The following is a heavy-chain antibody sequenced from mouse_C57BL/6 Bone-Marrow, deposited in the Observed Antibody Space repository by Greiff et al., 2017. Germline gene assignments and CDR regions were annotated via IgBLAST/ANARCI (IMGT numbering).Heavy chain of an antibody. CDR1: GFTFSSYA. CDR2: ISSGGDYI. CDR3: TRAFPRDWYFDV. J-gene: IGHJ1*03. V-gene: IGHV5-9-1*02. Sequence: EVQLVESGAGLVKPGGSLKLSCAASGFTFSSYAMSWVRQTPEKRLEWVAYISSGGDYIYYAHTVKGRVTISRDNARNTLYLQMSSLKSEDTAMYYYTRAFPRDWYFDVWGTGTTVTVSS.